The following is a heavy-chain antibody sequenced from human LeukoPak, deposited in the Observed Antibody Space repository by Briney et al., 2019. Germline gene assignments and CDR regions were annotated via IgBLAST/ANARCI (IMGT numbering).Heavy chain of an antibody. Sequence: PGGSLRLSCAASGFTFSSYWMSWVRQAPGKGLEWAANIKQDGSEKYYVDSVKGRFTISRDNAKNSLYLQMNSLRAEDTAVYYCAREVVRGTFDYWGQGTLVTVSS. CDR3: AREVVRGTFDY. J-gene: IGHJ4*02. CDR2: IKQDGSEK. CDR1: GFTFSSYW. D-gene: IGHD3-10*01. V-gene: IGHV3-7*01.